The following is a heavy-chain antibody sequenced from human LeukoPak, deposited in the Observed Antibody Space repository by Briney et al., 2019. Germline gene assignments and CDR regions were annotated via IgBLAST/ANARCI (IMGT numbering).Heavy chain of an antibody. Sequence: SETLSLTCVVSGGSISSYYWSWIRQPPGKGLEWIGFIYYSGSTNYNPSLKSRVTISVDTSKNQFSLKMSSVTVADTAVYYCASSMITWGGVIPNWFDPWGQGTLVTVSS. CDR1: GGSISSYY. CDR3: ASSMITWGGVIPNWFDP. CDR2: IYYSGST. D-gene: IGHD3-16*01. J-gene: IGHJ5*02. V-gene: IGHV4-59*08.